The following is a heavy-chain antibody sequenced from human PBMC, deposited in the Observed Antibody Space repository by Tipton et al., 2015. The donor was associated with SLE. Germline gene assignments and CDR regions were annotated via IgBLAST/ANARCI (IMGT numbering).Heavy chain of an antibody. J-gene: IGHJ4*02. CDR2: IYTSGST. CDR1: GGSISSGSYY. D-gene: IGHD7-27*01. CDR3: ARAWAVTGDGVDY. V-gene: IGHV4-61*02. Sequence: TLSLTCTVSGGSISSGSYYWSWIRQPAGKGLEWIGRIYTSGSTNYNPPLKSRVTISVDTSKNQFSLKLSSVTAADTAVYYCARAWAVTGDGVDYWGQGTLVTVSS.